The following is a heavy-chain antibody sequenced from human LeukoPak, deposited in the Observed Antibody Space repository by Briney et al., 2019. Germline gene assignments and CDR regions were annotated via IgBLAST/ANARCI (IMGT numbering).Heavy chain of an antibody. CDR1: GGSISSGDYY. Sequence: SQTLSLTCTVSGGSISSGDYYWNWIRQPPGKGLEWIGYIYYSGSTYYNPSLKSRVTISLDTSKNQFSLKLNSVTAADTAVYYCTRVQAPYTSAWYYFDYWGQEPWSPSPQ. D-gene: IGHD6-13*01. CDR3: TRVQAPYTSAWYYFDY. CDR2: IYYSGST. V-gene: IGHV4-30-4*01. J-gene: IGHJ4*01.